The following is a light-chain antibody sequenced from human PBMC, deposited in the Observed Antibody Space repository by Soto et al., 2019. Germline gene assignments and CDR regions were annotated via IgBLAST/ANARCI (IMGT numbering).Light chain of an antibody. CDR1: QTVSSNY. Sequence: EIVLTKSTDTLSLSPGEGSIISSRASQTVSSNYLAWCQQRPGQAPRLLIYGASTRAAGIPDRFSGSGSGTDFTLTITRLEPEDSAVYFCQQYTGPPTTFGQGTRLEIK. J-gene: IGKJ5*01. CDR2: GAS. CDR3: QQYTGPPTT. V-gene: IGKV3-20*01.